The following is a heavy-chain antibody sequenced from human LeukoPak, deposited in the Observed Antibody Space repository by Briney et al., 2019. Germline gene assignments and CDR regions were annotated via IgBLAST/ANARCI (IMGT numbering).Heavy chain of an antibody. J-gene: IGHJ5*02. CDR3: ARRGGYCSSTSCRYWFDP. CDR2: IYYSGST. V-gene: IGHV4-59*01. D-gene: IGHD2-2*01. Sequence: PSETLSLTCTVSGGAISSYDWSWIRQPPGKGLEWRGDIYYSGSTNYNPSLKSRVTISVDTSNNQCSLKLSSVTAAHTAVYYCARRGGYCSSTSCRYWFDPWGQGTLVTVSS. CDR1: GGAISSYD.